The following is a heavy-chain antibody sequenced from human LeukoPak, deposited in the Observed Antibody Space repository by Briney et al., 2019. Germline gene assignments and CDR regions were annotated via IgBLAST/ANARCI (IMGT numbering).Heavy chain of an antibody. CDR1: GFTFSNYN. Sequence: GGSLRLSCAASGFTFSNYNMNWVRQAPGKGLEWVSSISSSSSYIYYADSVKGRFTISRDNAKNSLYLQMNSLRAEDTAVYYCARGPVLRFLEWLLFFDYWGQGTLVTVSS. CDR3: ARGPVLRFLEWLLFFDY. CDR2: ISSSSSYI. D-gene: IGHD3-3*01. J-gene: IGHJ4*02. V-gene: IGHV3-21*01.